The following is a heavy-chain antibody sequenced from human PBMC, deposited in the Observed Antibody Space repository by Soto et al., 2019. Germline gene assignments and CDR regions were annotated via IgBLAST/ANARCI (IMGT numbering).Heavy chain of an antibody. D-gene: IGHD3-16*01. CDR1: GYTFTSYG. Sequence: QVKLVQSGAEVKKPGASVKVSCKASGYTFTSYGISWVRQAPGQGLEWRGWINTYNGNTNYAQKVQGRVTMTTDTSTSTGYMELRSLRSDDTAVYYGSRDWFGVDYWGQGTLVTVSS. CDR3: SRDWFGVDY. J-gene: IGHJ4*02. CDR2: INTYNGNT. V-gene: IGHV1-18*01.